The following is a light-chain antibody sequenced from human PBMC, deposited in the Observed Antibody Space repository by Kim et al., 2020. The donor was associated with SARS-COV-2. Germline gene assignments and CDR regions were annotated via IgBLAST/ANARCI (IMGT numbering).Light chain of an antibody. J-gene: IGKJ3*01. CDR3: QQYNSYPFT. CDR1: QGISDS. Sequence: AFVGDNITITCRASQGISDSLAWFQQKPGKAPKSLIYTTSILQSGVPSRFSASESGTDFTLTISSLQPEDFATYYCQQYNSYPFTFGPGTKVDIK. CDR2: TTS. V-gene: IGKV1-16*01.